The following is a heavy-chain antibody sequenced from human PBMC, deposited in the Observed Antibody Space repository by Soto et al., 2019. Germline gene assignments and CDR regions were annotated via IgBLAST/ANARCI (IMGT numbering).Heavy chain of an antibody. V-gene: IGHV3-23*01. D-gene: IGHD3-10*01. CDR3: ANHQGTYADTPFDY. Sequence: VQLLESGGGLVQPGGSLRLSCAASGFTFSSYAMSWVRQAPGKGLEWVSGMSGSGGSTNYADSVKGRFTISRDNSKNTLFLQMNSLRAEDTAVYYCANHQGTYADTPFDYWGQGTLITVSS. J-gene: IGHJ4*02. CDR2: MSGSGGST. CDR1: GFTFSSYA.